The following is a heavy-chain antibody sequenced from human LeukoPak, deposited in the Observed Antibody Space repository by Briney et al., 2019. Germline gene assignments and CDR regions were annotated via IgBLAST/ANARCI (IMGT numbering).Heavy chain of an antibody. CDR3: ARRAYGSGSSTRHFDP. CDR2: ISPADSDT. CDR1: GYIFTNYY. J-gene: IGHJ5*02. Sequence: GESLNISCKGSGYIFTNYYIAWVRQMPGKALEWMAIISPADSDTSYSPSFQGQVTISADKSVTTAYLQWSSLKASDTAMYYCARRAYGSGSSTRHFDPWGQGTLVTVSS. V-gene: IGHV5-51*01. D-gene: IGHD3-10*01.